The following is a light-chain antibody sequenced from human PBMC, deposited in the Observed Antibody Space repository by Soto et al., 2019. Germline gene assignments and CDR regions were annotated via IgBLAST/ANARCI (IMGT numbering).Light chain of an antibody. CDR3: QSYDSSLSGSV. CDR1: SANVGPGYD. J-gene: IGLJ1*01. V-gene: IGLV1-40*02. Sequence: QSVVTEPSSVSVGPGHRVTISCTGSSANVGPGYDVHWYQQLPGAAPKLLIYSNTNRPSGVPDRFSGSRSGTSASLAITGLQAEDEADYYCQSYDSSLSGSVFGTGTKVTVL. CDR2: SNT.